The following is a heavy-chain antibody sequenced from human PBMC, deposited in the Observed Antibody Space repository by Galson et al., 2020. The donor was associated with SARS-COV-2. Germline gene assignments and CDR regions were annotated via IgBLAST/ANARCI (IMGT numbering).Heavy chain of an antibody. CDR3: ARHGTSGNYLYNWFDP. CDR2: IYPGDSET. CDR1: GYSFNSYW. D-gene: IGHD3-22*01. J-gene: IGHJ5*02. V-gene: IGHV5-51*01. Sequence: GESLKISCKGSGYSFNSYWIGWVRQMPGKGLEWMGIIYPGDSETRYRPSFQGQVTISADKSISTVYLQWSSLKASDTAMYYCARHGTSGNYLYNWFDPWGQGTLVTVSS.